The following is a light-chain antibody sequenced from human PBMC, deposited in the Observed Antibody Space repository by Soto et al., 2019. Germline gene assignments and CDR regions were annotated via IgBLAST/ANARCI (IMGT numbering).Light chain of an antibody. CDR3: QQTYTTPHT. CDR2: DIG. V-gene: IGKV1-39*01. Sequence: DIQMTQSPSSLSSSVGDTVAITCRASQSIGRYLNWYQQKPGKAPSVLMYDIGNLQSGVPQRFRGTGSGTEFTLTITSLQPEDFATYFCQQTYTTPHTFGQGTKV. CDR1: QSIGRY. J-gene: IGKJ1*01.